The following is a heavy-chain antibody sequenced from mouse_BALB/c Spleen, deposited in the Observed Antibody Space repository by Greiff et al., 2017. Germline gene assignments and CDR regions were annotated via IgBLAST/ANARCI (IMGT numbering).Heavy chain of an antibody. CDR3: ASVGRDYFDY. CDR2: IDPSDSET. D-gene: IGHD4-1*01. Sequence: VQLQQSGPQLVRPGASVKISCKASGYSFTSYWMHWVKQRPGQGLEWIGMIDPSDSETRLNQKFKDKATLTVDKSSSTAYMQLSSPTAEDSAVYYCASVGRDYFDYWGQGTTLTVSS. J-gene: IGHJ2*01. CDR1: GYSFTSYW. V-gene: IGHV1S126*01.